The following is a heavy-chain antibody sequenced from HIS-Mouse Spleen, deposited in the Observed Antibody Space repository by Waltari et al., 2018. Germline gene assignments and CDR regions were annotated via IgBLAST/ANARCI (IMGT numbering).Heavy chain of an antibody. Sequence: YDGSNKYYADSVKGRFTISRDNSKNTLYLQMNSLRAEDTAVYYCAKDTRIAARRGCAFDIWGQGTMVTVSS. J-gene: IGHJ3*02. D-gene: IGHD6-6*01. CDR2: YDGSNK. V-gene: IGHV3-30*18. CDR3: AKDTRIAARRGCAFDI.